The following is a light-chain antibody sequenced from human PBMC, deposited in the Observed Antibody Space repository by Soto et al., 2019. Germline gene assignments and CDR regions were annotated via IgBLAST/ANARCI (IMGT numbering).Light chain of an antibody. CDR3: QQYNNWLT. CDR2: GAS. J-gene: IGKJ4*01. CDR1: QSVSSN. V-gene: IGKV3-15*01. Sequence: IRMKQSPATLSVSPGERATLSCRASQSVSSNLAWYQQKPGQAPRLLIYGASTRATGIPARFSGSGSGTEFTLTISSLQSEDFAVYYCQQYNNWLTFGGGTKVDI.